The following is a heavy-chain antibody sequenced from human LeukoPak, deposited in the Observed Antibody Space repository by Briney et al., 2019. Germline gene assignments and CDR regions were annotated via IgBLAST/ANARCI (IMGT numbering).Heavy chain of an antibody. V-gene: IGHV1-2*02. CDR3: ARGRGVLVPAATWFDP. CDR1: GYTFIAYY. CDR2: INPNSGGT. J-gene: IGHJ5*02. D-gene: IGHD2-2*01. Sequence: ASVKVSCKASGYTFIAYYMHWVRQAPGQGLEWMGWINPNSGGTNYAQKFQGRVTMTRDTSISKASMELSRLRSDDTAVYYCARGRGVLVPAATWFDPWGQGTLVTDSS.